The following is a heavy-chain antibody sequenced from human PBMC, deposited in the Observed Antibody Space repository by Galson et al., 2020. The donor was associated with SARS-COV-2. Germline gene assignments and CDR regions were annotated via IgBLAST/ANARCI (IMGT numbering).Heavy chain of an antibody. V-gene: IGHV3-30*01. Sequence: GGSLRLSCAASGFTFSSYAMHWVRQAPGKGLEWVAVISYDGSNKYYADSVKGRFTISRDNSKNTLYLQMNSLRAEDTAVYYCARLLLEGDWWGQGTLVTVSS. CDR2: ISYDGSNK. D-gene: IGHD2-15*01. CDR3: ARLLLEGDW. J-gene: IGHJ4*02. CDR1: GFTFSSYA.